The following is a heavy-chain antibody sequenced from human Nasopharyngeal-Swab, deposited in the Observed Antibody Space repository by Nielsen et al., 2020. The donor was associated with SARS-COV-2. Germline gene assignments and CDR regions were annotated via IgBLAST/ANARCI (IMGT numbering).Heavy chain of an antibody. J-gene: IGHJ3*02. CDR2: INHSGST. Sequence: SETLSLTCAVYGGSFSGYYWSWIRQPPGQGLEWIGEINHSGSTNYNPSLKSRVTISVDTSKNQFSLKLSSVTAADTAVYYCASSDCGGDCYPDAFDIWGQGTMVTVSS. CDR3: ASSDCGGDCYPDAFDI. D-gene: IGHD2-21*02. CDR1: GGSFSGYY. V-gene: IGHV4-34*01.